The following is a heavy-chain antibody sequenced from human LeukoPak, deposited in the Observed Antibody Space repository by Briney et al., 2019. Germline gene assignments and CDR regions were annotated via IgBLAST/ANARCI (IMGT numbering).Heavy chain of an antibody. Sequence: GGSLRLSCAASGFTFSSYAMSWVRQAPGKGLEWVSAISGSGGTTYYADSVKGRFTISRDNSKNTLYLQMNSLRAEDTAVYYCAKDLPLWSGYYAYFDYWGQGTLVTVSS. CDR2: ISGSGGTT. CDR3: AKDLPLWSGYYAYFDY. D-gene: IGHD3-3*01. V-gene: IGHV3-23*01. CDR1: GFTFSSYA. J-gene: IGHJ4*02.